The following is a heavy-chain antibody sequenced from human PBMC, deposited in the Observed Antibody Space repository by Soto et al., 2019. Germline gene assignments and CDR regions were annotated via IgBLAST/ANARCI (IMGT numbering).Heavy chain of an antibody. V-gene: IGHV4-31*03. CDR2: IYYSGST. CDR3: ARVLAMPYFDY. CDR1: GGSISSGGYY. J-gene: IGHJ4*02. D-gene: IGHD2-2*01. Sequence: SETLSLTCTVSGGSISSGGYYWSWVRQHPGKGLEWIGYIYYSGSTYYNPSLKSRVTISVDTSKNQFSLKLSSVTAADTAVYYCARVLAMPYFDYWGQGTLVTVSS.